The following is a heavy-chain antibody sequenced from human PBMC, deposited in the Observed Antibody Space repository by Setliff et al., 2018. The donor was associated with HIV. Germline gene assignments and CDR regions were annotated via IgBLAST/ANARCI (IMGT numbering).Heavy chain of an antibody. CDR1: GGSVSSGSYY. CDR2: LDFTGST. D-gene: IGHD3-22*01. V-gene: IGHV4-39*01. J-gene: IGHJ4*02. Sequence: SETLSLTCSVSGGSVSSGSYYWGWIRQPPGKGLEWIGTLDFTGSTYYTPSLKSRVTISVDTSKNKFSLKLSSVTAADTAVYYCAAGLHYYDSTGYPLTCDYWGQGALVTVSS. CDR3: AAGLHYYDSTGYPLTCDY.